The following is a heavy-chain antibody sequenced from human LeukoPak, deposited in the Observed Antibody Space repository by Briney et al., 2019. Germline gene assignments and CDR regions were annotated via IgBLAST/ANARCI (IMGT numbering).Heavy chain of an antibody. D-gene: IGHD3-22*01. CDR3: AKDGLLRPSGY. CDR1: GFTFSSYA. V-gene: IGHV3-23*01. J-gene: IGHJ4*02. Sequence: GGSLRLSCAASGFTFSSYAMSWVRQAPGKGLEWVPAISGSGGSTYYADSVKGRFTISRDNSKNTLYLQMNSLRAEDTAVYYCAKDGLLRPSGYWGQGTLVTVSS. CDR2: ISGSGGST.